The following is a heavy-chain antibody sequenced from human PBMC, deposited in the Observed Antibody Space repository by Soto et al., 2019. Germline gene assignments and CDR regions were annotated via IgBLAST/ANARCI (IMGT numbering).Heavy chain of an antibody. J-gene: IGHJ4*02. CDR2: ILHIGDSA. Sequence: DVQLLESGGGLVQPGGALRLSWVASGFSFSANAMTWVRQAPGKGLEWVSSILHIGDSAYYADSVKGRFTISRDNSKSKLYLQMNSLRADDTAVYYCARRGLSNNDYWGQGTLVTVSS. V-gene: IGHV3-23*01. CDR1: GFSFSANA. CDR3: ARRGLSNNDY. D-gene: IGHD1-1*01.